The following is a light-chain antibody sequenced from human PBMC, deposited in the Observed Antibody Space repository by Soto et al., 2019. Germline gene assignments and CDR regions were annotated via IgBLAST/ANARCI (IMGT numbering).Light chain of an antibody. Sequence: QSALTQPASVSGSPGQSITISCTGTSGDVGAYNYVSWYQHHPGKAPKVMIYEVSNRPSGVSYRFFGSKSGNRASLTISGLQAEDEADYYCSSYTSRSTVVFGTGTKVTVL. CDR1: SGDVGAYNY. J-gene: IGLJ1*01. CDR3: SSYTSRSTVV. V-gene: IGLV2-14*01. CDR2: EVS.